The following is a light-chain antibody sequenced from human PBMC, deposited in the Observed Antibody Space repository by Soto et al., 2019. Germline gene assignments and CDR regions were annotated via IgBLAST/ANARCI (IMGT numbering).Light chain of an antibody. CDR2: DVR. V-gene: IGLV2-14*03. J-gene: IGLJ3*02. CDR3: SAYTARSTLV. CDR1: MRDVGAYNL. Sequence: QSALTQPASVSGSAGQWITIFCSGTMRDVGAYNLVSWYQQPPGTAPKLIFYDVRNRPSGISSRFSGYRSGNAASLTISRLQAEDEGDYYCSAYTARSTLVFGGGTKLTVL.